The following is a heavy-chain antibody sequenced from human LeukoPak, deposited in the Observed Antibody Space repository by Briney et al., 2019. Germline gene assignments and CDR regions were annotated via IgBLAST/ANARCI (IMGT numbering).Heavy chain of an antibody. CDR3: ARGPAGSTPIYYYYMDV. V-gene: IGHV4-59*11. J-gene: IGHJ6*03. Sequence: SETLSLTCTVSGGSISSHYWSWIRQPPGKGLEWIGYIYYSGSTNYNPSLKSRVTISVDTSKNQFSLELSSVTAADTAVYYCARGPAGSTPIYYYYMDVWGKGTTVTVSS. D-gene: IGHD6-13*01. CDR1: GGSISSHY. CDR2: IYYSGST.